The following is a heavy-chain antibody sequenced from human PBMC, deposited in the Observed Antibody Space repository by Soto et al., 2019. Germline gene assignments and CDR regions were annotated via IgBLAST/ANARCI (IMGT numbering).Heavy chain of an antibody. V-gene: IGHV1-58*02. CDR1: GFTFSSSA. Sequence: SVKVSCKASGFTFSSSAMQWVRQARGQRLEWIGWIVVGSGNTNYAQKFQERVTIARDMSTSTAYMELSSLRSEDTAVYYCAAGGDGYSSSDYWGQGTLVTVSS. CDR2: IVVGSGNT. J-gene: IGHJ4*02. D-gene: IGHD6-13*01. CDR3: AAGGDGYSSSDY.